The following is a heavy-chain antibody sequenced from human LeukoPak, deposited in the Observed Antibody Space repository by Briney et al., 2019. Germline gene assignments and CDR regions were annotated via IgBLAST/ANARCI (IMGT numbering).Heavy chain of an antibody. J-gene: IGHJ4*02. V-gene: IGHV3-21*01. CDR2: ISSSSTYI. D-gene: IGHD2-2*01. Sequence: PGGSLRLSCAASGFTFSSYTMNWVRQAPGKGLEWVSSISSSSTYIYYADSVKGRFTVSRDNAKNSLYLQMNSLGVEDAAVYYCARDSQLDWGQGTLVTVSS. CDR3: ARDSQLD. CDR1: GFTFSSYT.